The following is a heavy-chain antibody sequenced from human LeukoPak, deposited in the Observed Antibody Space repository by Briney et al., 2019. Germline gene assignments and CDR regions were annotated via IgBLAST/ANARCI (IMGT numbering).Heavy chain of an antibody. J-gene: IGHJ4*02. V-gene: IGHV5-51*01. D-gene: IGHD2-21*02. CDR3: ARLAYCGGDCYSAGYYFDY. CDR1: GYSFTSYW. CDR2: IYPGDSDT. Sequence: GESLKISCKGSGYSFTSYWIGWLRRMPPKGLEWMGIIYPGDSDTKYNPSLQGQVTISADKSISPAYLQWSSLKASDTAMYYCARLAYCGGDCYSAGYYFDYWGQGTLVTVSS.